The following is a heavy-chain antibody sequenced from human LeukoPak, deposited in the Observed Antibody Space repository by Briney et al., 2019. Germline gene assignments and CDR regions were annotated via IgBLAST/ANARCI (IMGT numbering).Heavy chain of an antibody. CDR1: GGSFSGYY. J-gene: IGHJ4*02. V-gene: IGHV4-34*01. D-gene: IGHD3-10*01. CDR3: ARGLSVYYYGSGSYYY. Sequence: SETLSLTCAVYGGSFSGYYWSWIRQPPGKGLEWIGEINHSGSTNYNPSLKSRVTISVDTSKNQFSLKLSSVTAADTAVYYCARGLSVYYYGSGSYYYWGQGTLVTVSS. CDR2: INHSGST.